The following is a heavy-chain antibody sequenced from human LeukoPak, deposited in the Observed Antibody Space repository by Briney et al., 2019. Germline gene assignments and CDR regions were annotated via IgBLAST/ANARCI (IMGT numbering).Heavy chain of an antibody. CDR3: ARYPLYSNSDWFDP. Sequence: ASVKVSCKASGYTFTSYYMHWVRQAPGQGLEWMGIINPSGGSTSYAQKLQGRVTMTTDTSTSTAYMELRSLRSDDTAVYYCARYPLYSNSDWFDPWGQGTLVTVSS. CDR1: GYTFTSYY. J-gene: IGHJ5*02. D-gene: IGHD6-13*01. CDR2: INPSGGST. V-gene: IGHV1-46*01.